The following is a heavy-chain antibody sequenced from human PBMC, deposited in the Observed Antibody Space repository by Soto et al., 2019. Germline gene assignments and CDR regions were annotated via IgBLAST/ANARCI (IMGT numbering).Heavy chain of an antibody. V-gene: IGHV4-34*01. Sequence: PSETLSLTCAVYGGSFSGYYWSWIRQPPGKGLEWIGEINHSGSTNYNPSLKSRVTISVDTSKNQFSLKLSSVTAADTAVYYCARGPYSSGWSLNWFDPWGQGTLVTVSS. D-gene: IGHD6-19*01. CDR3: ARGPYSSGWSLNWFDP. CDR1: GGSFSGYY. J-gene: IGHJ5*02. CDR2: INHSGST.